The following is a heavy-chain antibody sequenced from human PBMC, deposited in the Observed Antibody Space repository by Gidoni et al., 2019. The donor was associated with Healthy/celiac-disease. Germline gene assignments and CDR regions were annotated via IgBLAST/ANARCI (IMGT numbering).Heavy chain of an antibody. V-gene: IGHV1-2*02. D-gene: IGHD3-10*01. J-gene: IGHJ5*02. Sequence: QVQLVQSGAEVKKPGASVKVSCKASGYTFTGYYMHWVRQAPGQGLEWMGWINPNSGGTNYAQKFQGRVTMTRDTFISTAYMELSRLRSDDTAVYYCARLAYYGSGMGNWFDPWGQGTLVTVSS. CDR2: INPNSGGT. CDR1: GYTFTGYY. CDR3: ARLAYYGSGMGNWFDP.